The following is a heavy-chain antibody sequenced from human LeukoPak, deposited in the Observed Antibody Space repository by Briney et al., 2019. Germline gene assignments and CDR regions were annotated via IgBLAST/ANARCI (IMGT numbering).Heavy chain of an antibody. D-gene: IGHD2-15*01. CDR1: GGSISGWY. Sequence: SETLSLTCTVSGGSISGWYWSWIRQPPGKGLEWIGYIYGSGYTNYNPSLKSRVTMSIDTSKNHFSLKLTSVTAADTAVYYCARGVSSSRGYYYFYYMDVWGKGTTVTVSS. J-gene: IGHJ6*03. V-gene: IGHV4-59*01. CDR2: IYGSGYT. CDR3: ARGVSSSRGYYYFYYMDV.